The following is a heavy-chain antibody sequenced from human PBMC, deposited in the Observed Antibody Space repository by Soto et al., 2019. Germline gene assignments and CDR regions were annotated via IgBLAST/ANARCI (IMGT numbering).Heavy chain of an antibody. J-gene: IGHJ4*02. CDR1: GYTFTSYA. CDR3: ARSIVEVTALGY. V-gene: IGHV1-3*01. D-gene: IGHD2-21*02. CDR2: INAGNGNT. Sequence: ASVKVSCKASGYTFTSYAMHWVRQAPGQRLEWMGWINAGNGNTKYSQKFQGRVTITRDTSASTAYMELSSLRSEDTAVYYCARSIVEVTALGYWGQGTLVTVSS.